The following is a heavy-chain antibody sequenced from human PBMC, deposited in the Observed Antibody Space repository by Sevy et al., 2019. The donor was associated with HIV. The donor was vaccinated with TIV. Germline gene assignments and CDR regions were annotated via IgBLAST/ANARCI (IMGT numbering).Heavy chain of an antibody. CDR2: IRSKANSYAT. D-gene: IGHD5-12*01. V-gene: IGHV3-73*01. J-gene: IGHJ6*03. Sequence: GGSLRLSCAASEFTFSGSAMHWVRQASGKGLEWVGRIRSKANSYATAYAASVKGRFTISRDDSKNTAYLQMNSLKTEDTAVYYCTRRGFDGYDHWGYYYYYMDVWGKGTTVTVSS. CDR1: EFTFSGSA. CDR3: TRRGFDGYDHWGYYYYYMDV.